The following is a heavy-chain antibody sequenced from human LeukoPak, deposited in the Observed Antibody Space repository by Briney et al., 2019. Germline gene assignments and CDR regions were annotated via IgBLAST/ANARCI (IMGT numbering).Heavy chain of an antibody. V-gene: IGHV1-69*13. Sequence: ASVKVSCKASGGTFSSYAISWVRQAPGQGLEWMGGIIPIFGTANYAQKFQGRVTITADESTSTAYMELSSLRSEDTAVYYCAAGGGLRTPTREPPDYWGQGTLVTVSS. J-gene: IGHJ4*02. CDR3: AAGGGLRTPTREPPDY. D-gene: IGHD5/OR15-5a*01. CDR2: IIPIFGTA. CDR1: GGTFSSYA.